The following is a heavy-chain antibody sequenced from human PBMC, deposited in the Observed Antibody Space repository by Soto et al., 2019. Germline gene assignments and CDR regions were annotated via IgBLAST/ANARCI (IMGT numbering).Heavy chain of an antibody. V-gene: IGHV1-8*01. CDR1: GYTFTSYD. Sequence: ASVKVSCKASGYTFTSYDINWVRQATGQGLEWMGWMNPNSGNTGYAQKFQGRVTMTRNTSISTAYMELSSLRSEDTAVYHCARGKARLRFFDYWGQGTLVTVSS. CDR2: MNPNSGNT. J-gene: IGHJ4*02. CDR3: ARGKARLRFFDY. D-gene: IGHD4-17*01.